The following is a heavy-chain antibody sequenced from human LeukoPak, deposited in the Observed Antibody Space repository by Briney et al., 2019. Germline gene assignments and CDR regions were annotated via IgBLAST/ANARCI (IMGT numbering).Heavy chain of an antibody. V-gene: IGHV4-34*01. Sequence: SETLSLTCAVYGGSFSGYYWSWIRQPPGKGLEWIGEINHSGSTNYNPSLKSRVTISVDTSKNQFSLKLSSVTAADTAVYYCARGPYYADTPGAFDIWGPGTMVTVSS. CDR1: GGSFSGYY. CDR3: ARGPYYADTPGAFDI. J-gene: IGHJ3*02. CDR2: INHSGST. D-gene: IGHD2/OR15-2a*01.